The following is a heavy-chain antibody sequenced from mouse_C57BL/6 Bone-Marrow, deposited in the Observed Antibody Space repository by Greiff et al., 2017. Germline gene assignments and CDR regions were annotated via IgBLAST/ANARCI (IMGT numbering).Heavy chain of an antibody. CDR1: GYTFTSYW. CDR3: ARSEYGNPLYFDY. D-gene: IGHD2-10*02. J-gene: IGHJ2*01. V-gene: IGHV1-61*01. CDR2: IYPSDSET. Sequence: VQLQQPGAELVRPGSSVKLSCKASGYTFTSYWMDWVKQRPGQGLEWIGNIYPSDSETHYNQKFKDKATLTVDKSSSTAYMQLSSLTSEDSAVYDCARSEYGNPLYFDYWGQGTTLTVSS.